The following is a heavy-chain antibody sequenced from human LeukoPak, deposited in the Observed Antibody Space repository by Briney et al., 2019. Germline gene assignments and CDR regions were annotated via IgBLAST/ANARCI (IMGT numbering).Heavy chain of an antibody. CDR2: MNPNSGNT. CDR3: ARGVVRRYYDFWSGYAALDY. J-gene: IGHJ4*02. D-gene: IGHD3-3*01. CDR1: GGTFSSYA. Sequence: ASVKVSCKASGGTFSSYAISWVRQAPGQGLEWMGWMNPNSGNTGYAQKFQGRVTITRNTSISTAYMELSSLRSEDTAVYYCARGVVRRYYDFWSGYAALDYWGQGTLVTVSS. V-gene: IGHV1-8*03.